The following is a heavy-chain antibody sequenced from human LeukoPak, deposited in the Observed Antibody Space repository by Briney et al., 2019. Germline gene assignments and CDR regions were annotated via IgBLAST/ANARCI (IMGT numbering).Heavy chain of an antibody. Sequence: KSSETLSLTCAVYGGSFSGYYWSWIRQPPGKGLEWIGEINHSGSTNYNPSLKSRVTISVDTSKNQFSLKLSSVAAADTAVYYCARGPRITIFGVFAGGYYFDYWGQGTLVTVSS. D-gene: IGHD3-3*01. J-gene: IGHJ4*02. CDR3: ARGPRITIFGVFAGGYYFDY. CDR2: INHSGST. V-gene: IGHV4-34*01. CDR1: GGSFSGYY.